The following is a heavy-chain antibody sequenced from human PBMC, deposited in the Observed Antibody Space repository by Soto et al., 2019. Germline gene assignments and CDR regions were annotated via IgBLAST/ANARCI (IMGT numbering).Heavy chain of an antibody. CDR1: GGSISSGDYY. CDR3: ARDEVGDYYYYGMDV. V-gene: IGHV4-30-4*01. Sequence: PSETLSLTCTVSGGSISSGDYYWSWIRQPPGKGLEWIGYIYYSGSTYYNPSLKSRVTISVDTSKNQFSLKLSSVTAADTAVYYCARDEVGDYYYYGMDVWGQGTTVTV. J-gene: IGHJ6*02. D-gene: IGHD4-17*01. CDR2: IYYSGST.